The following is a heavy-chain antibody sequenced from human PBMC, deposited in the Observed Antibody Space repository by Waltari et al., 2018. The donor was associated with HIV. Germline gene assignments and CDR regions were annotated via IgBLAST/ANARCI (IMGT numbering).Heavy chain of an antibody. V-gene: IGHV1-69*01. CDR1: GGTFSSYA. CDR3: AARVGYSYGYGYNWFDP. Sequence: QVQLVQSGAEVKKPGSSVKVSCKASGGTFSSYAISWVRQAPGQGLEWMGGIIPIFGTANYAQKFQGRVTITADESTSTAYMELSSLRSEDTAVYYCAARVGYSYGYGYNWFDPWGQGTLVTVSS. D-gene: IGHD5-18*01. J-gene: IGHJ5*02. CDR2: IIPIFGTA.